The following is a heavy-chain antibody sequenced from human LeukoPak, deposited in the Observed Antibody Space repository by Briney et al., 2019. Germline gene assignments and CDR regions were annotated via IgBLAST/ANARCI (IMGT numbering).Heavy chain of an antibody. CDR1: GYTFTNYY. Sequence: GASVKVSCEASGYTFTNYYMHWVRQAPGQGLERMGIINPSGGSASSAQKFRGRVTMTRDTSTSTVYMELSSLRSEDTAVYYCARDYHGSGSLTTFDYWGRGTLVTVSS. V-gene: IGHV1-46*01. D-gene: IGHD3-10*01. J-gene: IGHJ4*02. CDR3: ARDYHGSGSLTTFDY. CDR2: INPSGGSA.